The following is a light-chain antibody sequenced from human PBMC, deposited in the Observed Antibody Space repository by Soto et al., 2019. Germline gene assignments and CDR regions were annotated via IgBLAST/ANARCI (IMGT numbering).Light chain of an antibody. CDR2: GAS. V-gene: IGKV3-15*01. J-gene: IGKJ4*01. Sequence: EIVMTQSPATLSVSPGERATLSCRASQSVSGNLAWYQQRPGQAPRLLIYGASTRATGIPARFSGSGSGREFTLTISSLQSEDFAVYYWQQYNNWPPITFGGGTKVEIK. CDR1: QSVSGN. CDR3: QQYNNWPPIT.